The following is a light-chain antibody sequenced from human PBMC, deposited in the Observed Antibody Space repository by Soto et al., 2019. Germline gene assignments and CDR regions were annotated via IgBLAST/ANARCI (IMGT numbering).Light chain of an antibody. CDR1: HPIARY. V-gene: IGKV1-39*01. CDR3: KQSYSAPLT. J-gene: IGKJ3*01. Sequence: IQITQSPSALPAVVGPTVTIAFPSSHPIARYLHWYQQRPGNAPKLLIYDASTLQSGVPSRFSGSGSGTDFTLTISGLQTEDFATYYCKQSYSAPLTLGTGTKVDIK. CDR2: DAS.